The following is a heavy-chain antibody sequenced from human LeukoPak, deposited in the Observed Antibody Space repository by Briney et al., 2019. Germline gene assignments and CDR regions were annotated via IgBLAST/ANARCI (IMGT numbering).Heavy chain of an antibody. CDR3: ARETAMVFYYYYYMDV. CDR2: ISYDGSNK. CDR1: GFTFSSYW. V-gene: IGHV3-30*03. D-gene: IGHD5-18*01. Sequence: GGSLRLSCAASGFTFSSYWMHWVRQAPGKGLEWVAVISYDGSNKYYADSVKGRFTISRDNSKNTLYLQMNSLRAEDTAVYYCARETAMVFYYYYYMDVWGKGTTVTVSS. J-gene: IGHJ6*03.